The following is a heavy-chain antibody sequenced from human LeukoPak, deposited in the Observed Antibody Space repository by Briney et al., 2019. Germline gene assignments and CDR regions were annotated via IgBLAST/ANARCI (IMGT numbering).Heavy chain of an antibody. Sequence: PGGSLRLSCAASGFTFSSCAMSWVRQAPGKGQGWVSAISSSGGSTYYADSVKGRFTISRDNFKNTLYLQMNSLRAEDTALYYCAKATDSGYDYGALFDYWGQGTLVTVSS. CDR3: AKATDSGYDYGALFDY. D-gene: IGHD5-12*01. CDR1: GFTFSSCA. V-gene: IGHV3-23*01. CDR2: ISSSGGST. J-gene: IGHJ4*02.